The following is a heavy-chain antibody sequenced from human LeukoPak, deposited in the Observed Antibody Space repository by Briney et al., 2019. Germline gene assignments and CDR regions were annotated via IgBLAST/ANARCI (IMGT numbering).Heavy chain of an antibody. CDR3: ARDSAGVPNRFDP. CDR1: GYTFTSYA. CDR2: INTNTGNP. Sequence: ASVKVSCKASGYTFTSYAMNWVRQAPGQGLEWMGWINTNTGNPTYAQGFTGRFVFSLDTSVSSAYLQISSLKADDTAVYYCARDSAGVPNRFDPWGQGTLVTVSS. J-gene: IGHJ5*02. D-gene: IGHD2-8*01. V-gene: IGHV7-4-1*02.